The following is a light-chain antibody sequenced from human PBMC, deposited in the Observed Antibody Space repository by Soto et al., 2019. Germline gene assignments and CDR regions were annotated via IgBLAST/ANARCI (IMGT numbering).Light chain of an antibody. CDR3: QERSNRPPIA. Sequence: EIVLTQSPATLSLSPGERATLSCRASQSVSSYLAWYQQKPGQAPRLLIYDASNRATGIPARFSGSGSGTDFTLTISSLEPEDFAVYYCQERSNRPPIASGQGTRLEI. V-gene: IGKV3-11*01. CDR1: QSVSSY. J-gene: IGKJ5*01. CDR2: DAS.